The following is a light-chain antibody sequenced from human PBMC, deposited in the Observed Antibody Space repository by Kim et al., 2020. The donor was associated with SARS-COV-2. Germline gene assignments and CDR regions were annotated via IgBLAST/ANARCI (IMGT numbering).Light chain of an antibody. CDR1: SSDVGGYNY. CDR2: DVS. CDR3: SSYTSSITLVV. V-gene: IGLV2-14*03. Sequence: QSARTQPASVSGSPGQSITISCTGTSSDVGGYNYVSWYQQHPGNAPKLMIYDVSNRPSGISNRFSGSKSANTASLTISGLQAEDEADYYCSSYTSSITLVVFGGGTQLTVL. J-gene: IGLJ2*01.